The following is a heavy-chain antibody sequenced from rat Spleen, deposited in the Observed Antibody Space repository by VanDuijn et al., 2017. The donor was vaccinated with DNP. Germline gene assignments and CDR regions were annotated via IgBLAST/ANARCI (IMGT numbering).Heavy chain of an antibody. CDR2: ISAAGGRST. CDR3: TTAGRLGYNEYYLDF. CDR1: GFSFSDYA. V-gene: IGHV5-27*01. D-gene: IGHD1-4*01. J-gene: IGHJ2*01. Sequence: EVQLVESGGGLVQPGRSLKLSCAASGFSFSDYAMAWVRQAPMKGLEWVAYISAAGGRSTYYRDSVKGRFTISRDNEGSTLSLQMDSLRSEDTATYYCTTAGRLGYNEYYLDFWGQGVMVTVSS.